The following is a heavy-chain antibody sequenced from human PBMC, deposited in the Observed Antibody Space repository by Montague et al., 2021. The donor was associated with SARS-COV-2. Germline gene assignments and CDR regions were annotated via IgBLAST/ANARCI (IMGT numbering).Heavy chain of an antibody. J-gene: IGHJ4*02. D-gene: IGHD6-6*01. CDR1: GASINSYS. CDR2: IYSSGIT. CDR3: ARHRRLGLISDSSVDY. V-gene: IGHV4-59*08. Sequence: SETLSLTCTVSGASINSYSWSWIRQPPVKGLEWIGHIYSSGITNYSPSLKSRVTISVDTSKNQFSLKLSSVTAADTAVYYCARHRRLGLISDSSVDYWGQGTLVTVSS.